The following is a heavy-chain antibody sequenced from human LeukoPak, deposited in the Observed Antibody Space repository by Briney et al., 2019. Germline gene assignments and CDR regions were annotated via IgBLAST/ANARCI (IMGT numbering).Heavy chain of an antibody. Sequence: SETLSLTCTVSGGSISSYYWSWIRQPPGKGLEWIGYIYYSGSTNYNPSLKSRVTISVDTSKNQFFLSLNSVTAADTAVYYCAKFGLYYNMDVWGQGTTVTVSS. CDR2: IYYSGST. CDR3: AKFGLYYNMDV. V-gene: IGHV4-59*01. J-gene: IGHJ6*02. CDR1: GGSISSYY. D-gene: IGHD3-16*01.